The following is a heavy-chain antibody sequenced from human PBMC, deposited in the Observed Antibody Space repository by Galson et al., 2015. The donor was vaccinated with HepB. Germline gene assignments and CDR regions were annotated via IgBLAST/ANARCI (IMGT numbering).Heavy chain of an antibody. D-gene: IGHD2-15*01. V-gene: IGHV1-69*06. CDR2: IIPIFGRG. CDR3: AGGGDCSGGSCHEGF. CDR1: GGTSNSYS. Sequence: SVKVSCKASGGTSNSYSMNWVRQAPGQGLEWMGGIIPIFGRGNYAQKFQGRVTITADKSTSTVFMELNSLTSEDTAMYYCAGGGDCSGGSCHEGFWGQGTLVTVSS. J-gene: IGHJ4*02.